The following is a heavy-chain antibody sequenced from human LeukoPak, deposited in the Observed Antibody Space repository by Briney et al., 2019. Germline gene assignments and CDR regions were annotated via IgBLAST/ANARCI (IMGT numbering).Heavy chain of an antibody. V-gene: IGHV1-3*01. CDR2: INAGNGNT. CDR1: GYTFTSYA. J-gene: IGHJ4*02. CDR3: ARGDYVWGSYRQTADY. D-gene: IGHD3-16*02. Sequence: GASVKVSCKASGYTFTSYAMHWVRQAPGQRLEWMGWINAGNGNTKYSQKFQGRVTITRDTSASTANMELSSLRSEDTAVYYCARGDYVWGSYRQTADYWGQGTLVTVSS.